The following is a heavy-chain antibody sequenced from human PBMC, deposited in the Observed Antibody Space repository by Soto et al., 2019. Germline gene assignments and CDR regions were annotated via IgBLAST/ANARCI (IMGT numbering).Heavy chain of an antibody. CDR1: GYTFTSYA. CDR2: INAGNGNT. V-gene: IGHV1-3*01. J-gene: IGHJ6*02. CDR3: ARLKGAGTYYYYYGMDV. D-gene: IGHD1-1*01. Sequence: ASVKVSCKASGYTFTSYAMHWVRQAPGQRLEWMGWINAGNGNTKYSQKFQGRVTITRDTSASTAYMELSSPRSEDTAVYYCARLKGAGTYYYYYGMDVWGQGTTVTVSS.